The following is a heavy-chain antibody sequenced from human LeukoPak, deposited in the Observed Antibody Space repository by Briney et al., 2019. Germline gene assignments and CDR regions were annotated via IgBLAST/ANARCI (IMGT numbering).Heavy chain of an antibody. CDR2: IKRDGSEK. D-gene: IGHD3-10*01. CDR3: ARDRDSIWFGELLGTTAYFDY. V-gene: IGHV3-7*01. J-gene: IGHJ4*02. Sequence: EGSLRLSCAASGFTFSSYWMSWVRQAPGKGLEWVANIKRDGSEKYYVDSVRGRFTISRDNAKNSLYLQMNSLRAEDTAVYYCARDRDSIWFGELLGTTAYFDYWGQGTLVTVSS. CDR1: GFTFSSYW.